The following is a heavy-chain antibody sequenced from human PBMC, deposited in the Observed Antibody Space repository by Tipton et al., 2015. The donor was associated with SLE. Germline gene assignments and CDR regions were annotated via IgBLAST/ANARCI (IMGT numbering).Heavy chain of an antibody. J-gene: IGHJ3*02. D-gene: IGHD3-22*01. CDR2: IRYDGSNK. Sequence: SLRLSCVASGFMFSNYGIHWVRQAPGKGLEWVAFIRYDGSNKYYADSVKGRFTISRDNSKNTLYLQMNSLRAEDTAVYYCRRDYYDSSGYSTDAFDIWGQGTMVTVSS. V-gene: IGHV3-30*02. CDR3: RRDYYDSSGYSTDAFDI. CDR1: GFMFSNYG.